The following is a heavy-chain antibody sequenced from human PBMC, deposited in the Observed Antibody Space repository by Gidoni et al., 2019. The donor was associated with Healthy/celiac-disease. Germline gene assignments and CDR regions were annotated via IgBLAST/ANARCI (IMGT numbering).Heavy chain of an antibody. CDR2: IYTSGST. J-gene: IGHJ6*02. Sequence: QVQLQESGPGLVKPSQTLSLTCTVSGRSRRSASYYWSWIRQTAGKGMEWIGRIYTSGSTNYNPSLKSRVTISVDTAKNQFSLKLSSVTAADTAVYYCARGNRYSYGFYYGMDVWGQGTTVTVSS. CDR3: ARGNRYSYGFYYGMDV. V-gene: IGHV4-61*02. D-gene: IGHD5-18*01. CDR1: GRSRRSASYY.